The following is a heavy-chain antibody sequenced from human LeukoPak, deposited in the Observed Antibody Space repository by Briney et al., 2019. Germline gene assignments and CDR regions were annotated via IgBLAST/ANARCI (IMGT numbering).Heavy chain of an antibody. CDR2: IYSGGST. D-gene: IGHD3-22*01. CDR3: ARDKVYYYDSSGYSYYWYFDL. Sequence: GGSLRLSCAAPGFTVSSNYMSWVRQAPGKGLEWVSVIYSGGSTYYADSVKGRFTISRDNSKNTLYLQMNSLRAEDTAVYYCARDKVYYYDSSGYSYYWYFDLWGRGTLVTVSS. V-gene: IGHV3-66*01. J-gene: IGHJ2*01. CDR1: GFTVSSNY.